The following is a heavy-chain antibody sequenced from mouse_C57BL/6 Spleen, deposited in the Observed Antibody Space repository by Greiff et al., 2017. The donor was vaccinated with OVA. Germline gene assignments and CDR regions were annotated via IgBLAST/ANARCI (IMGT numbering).Heavy chain of an antibody. CDR3: ARSRYYGSSYGYFDV. J-gene: IGHJ1*03. CDR2: IDPSDSYT. V-gene: IGHV1-69*01. D-gene: IGHD1-1*01. Sequence: QVQLQQPGAELVMPGASVKLSCKASGYTFTSYWMHWVKQRPGQGLEWIGEIDPSDSYTNYNQKFKGKSTLTVDKSSSTDYMQLSSLTSEDSAVYYCARSRYYGSSYGYFDVWGTGTTVTGSS. CDR1: GYTFTSYW.